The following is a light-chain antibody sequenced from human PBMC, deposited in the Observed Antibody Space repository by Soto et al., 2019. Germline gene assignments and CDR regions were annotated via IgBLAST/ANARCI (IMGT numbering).Light chain of an antibody. CDR2: AAS. Sequence: DIQMTQSPSSLSASVGDRVTITCRASQSISSFLNWYQQKPGKAPNLLIYAASSLQSGVPSRFSGSGSGTDFTLAISSLQPEDFATYYCQQSYSIPYTFGQGTKLEIK. CDR3: QQSYSIPYT. V-gene: IGKV1-39*01. CDR1: QSISSF. J-gene: IGKJ2*01.